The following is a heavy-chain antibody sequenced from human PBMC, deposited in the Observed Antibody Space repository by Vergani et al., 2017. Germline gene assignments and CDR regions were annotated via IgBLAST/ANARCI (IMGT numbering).Heavy chain of an antibody. CDR3: AKPPQKYSSSWSPFDY. CDR1: GFALNRHA. CDR2: ISFDGTNE. Sequence: QVQLVESGGGVVQPGTSLRLSCVVSGFALNRHAMYWVRQAPGKGLEWVVGISFDGTNEYYPDLVKGRFTISRDIAKNTLYLQMNSLRAEDTAVYYCAKPPQKYSSSWSPFDYWGQGTLVTVSS. V-gene: IGHV3-30*18. J-gene: IGHJ4*02. D-gene: IGHD6-13*01.